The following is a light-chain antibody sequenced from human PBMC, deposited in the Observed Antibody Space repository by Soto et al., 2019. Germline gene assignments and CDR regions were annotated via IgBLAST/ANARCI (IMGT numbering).Light chain of an antibody. V-gene: IGLV1-40*01. CDR3: QAYDYSLTASV. CDR1: SSNLGAGYD. Sequence: QSVLTQPPSVSGAPGQRVTLSCTGNSSNLGAGYDVHWYQQLPGAAPKLVIFGNRNRPSGVPERFYGSKSGTSASLAITGLPAEDEADYYCQAYDYSLTASVFGGGTKLTVL. J-gene: IGLJ3*02. CDR2: GNR.